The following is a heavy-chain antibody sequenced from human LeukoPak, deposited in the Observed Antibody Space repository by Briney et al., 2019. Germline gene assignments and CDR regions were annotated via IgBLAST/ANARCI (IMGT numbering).Heavy chain of an antibody. J-gene: IGHJ5*02. CDR3: ARQGDSTKGYYLDWFDP. Sequence: SETLSLTCTVSGGSITSYYWSWIRQPPGKGLEWIGYIYYSGSTNYSPSLKSRVTISVDRSKNQCSLKLRSVIAADTAVYYCARQGDSTKGYYLDWFDPWGQGTLVIVSS. V-gene: IGHV4-59*01. CDR1: GGSITSYY. CDR2: IYYSGST. D-gene: IGHD3-3*01.